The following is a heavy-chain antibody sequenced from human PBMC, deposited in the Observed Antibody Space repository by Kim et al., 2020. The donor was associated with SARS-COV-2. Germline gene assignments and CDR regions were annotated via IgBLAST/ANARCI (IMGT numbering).Heavy chain of an antibody. Sequence: GGSLRLSCTASGFTFGDYAMSWFRQAPGKGLEWVGFIRSKAYGGTTEYAASVKGRFTISRDDSKSIAYLQMNSLKTEDTAVYYCTRVSERYFDWLPLDYWGQGTLVTVSS. CDR1: GFTFGDYA. V-gene: IGHV3-49*03. J-gene: IGHJ4*02. CDR3: TRVSERYFDWLPLDY. CDR2: IRSKAYGGTT. D-gene: IGHD3-9*01.